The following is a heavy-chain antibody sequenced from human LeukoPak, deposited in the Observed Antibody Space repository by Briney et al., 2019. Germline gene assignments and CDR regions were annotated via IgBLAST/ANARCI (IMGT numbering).Heavy chain of an antibody. J-gene: IGHJ4*02. CDR3: ARGARYYYDSSGEKYDY. D-gene: IGHD3-22*01. V-gene: IGHV1-18*01. CDR1: GYTFTSYG. Sequence: ASVKVSCKASGYTFTSYGISLVRQAPGQGLEWMGWISAYNGNTNYAQKLQGRVTMTTDTSTSTAYMELRSLRSDDTAVYYCARGARYYYDSSGEKYDYWGQGTLVTVSS. CDR2: ISAYNGNT.